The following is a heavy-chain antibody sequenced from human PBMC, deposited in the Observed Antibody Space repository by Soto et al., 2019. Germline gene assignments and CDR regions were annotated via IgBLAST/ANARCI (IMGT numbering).Heavy chain of an antibody. J-gene: IGHJ4*02. CDR3: ARDFTYYYDSSGDY. V-gene: IGHV3-20*04. CDR1: GFTFDDYG. D-gene: IGHD3-22*01. CDR2: INWNGGST. Sequence: EVQLVESGGGVVRPGGSLRLSCAASGFTFDDYGMSWVRQAPGKGLEWVSGINWNGGSTGYADSVKGRFTISRDNAKNALDLQMNSLRAEDTALYYCARDFTYYYDSSGDYWGQGTLVTVSS.